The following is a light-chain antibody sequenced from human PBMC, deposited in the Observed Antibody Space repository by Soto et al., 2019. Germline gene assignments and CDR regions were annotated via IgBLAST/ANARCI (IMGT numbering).Light chain of an antibody. J-gene: IGLJ2*01. V-gene: IGLV4-69*01. CDR2: LNSDGSH. CDR3: QTWGSDIHVV. CDR1: SGHSSYT. Sequence: QSVLTQSPSASASLGASVKLTCTLSSGHSSYTIAWHQQQPEKGPRYLMTLNSDGSHMKGDGIPARFSGSSSGAERYLTISSLQSEDEADYYCQTWGSDIHVVFGGGTKVTVL.